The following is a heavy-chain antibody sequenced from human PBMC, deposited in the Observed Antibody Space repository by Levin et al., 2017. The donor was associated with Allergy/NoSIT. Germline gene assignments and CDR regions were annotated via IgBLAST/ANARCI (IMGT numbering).Heavy chain of an antibody. Sequence: SQTPSLTCAVSGGSVSSGGYSWTWIRQPPGQGLEWIGYTYQSGSTSYNPSLKSRVTISVDRSKNQFSLKLNSVTAADTAVYYCARNRQYSSSWYLGYWGQGTPVTVSS. CDR3: ARNRQYSSSWYLGY. J-gene: IGHJ4*02. CDR1: GGSVSSGGYS. D-gene: IGHD6-13*01. V-gene: IGHV4-30-2*01. CDR2: TYQSGST.